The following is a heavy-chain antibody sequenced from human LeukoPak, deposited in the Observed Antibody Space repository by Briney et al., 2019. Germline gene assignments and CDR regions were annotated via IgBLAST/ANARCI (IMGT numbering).Heavy chain of an antibody. CDR3: ARENKMGYSYAADC. D-gene: IGHD5-18*01. CDR1: GFTFSTYS. V-gene: IGHV3-48*04. CDR2: ISSSGSPI. Sequence: GGSLRLSCAASGFTFSTYSMNWVRQAPGKGLEWVSYISSSGSPIYYTDSVKGRFTISKDNAKNSLYLQMNSLRVEDTAVYYCARENKMGYSYAADCWGQGTLVTVSS. J-gene: IGHJ4*02.